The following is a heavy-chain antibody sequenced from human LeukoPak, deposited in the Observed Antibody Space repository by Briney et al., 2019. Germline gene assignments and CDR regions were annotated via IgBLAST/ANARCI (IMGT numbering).Heavy chain of an antibody. CDR1: GYTFTSYD. CDR2: MNPNSGNT. V-gene: IGHV1-8*03. D-gene: IGHD6-13*01. Sequence: ASVKVSCKASGYTFTSYDINWVRQATGQGLEWMGWMNPNSGNTGYAQKFQGRVTITRNTSISTAYTELSSLRSEDTAVYYCARGSSWHNWFDPWGQGTLVTVSS. CDR3: ARGSSWHNWFDP. J-gene: IGHJ5*02.